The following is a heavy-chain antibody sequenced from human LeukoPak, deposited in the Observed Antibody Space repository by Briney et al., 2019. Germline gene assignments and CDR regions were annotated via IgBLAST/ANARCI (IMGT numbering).Heavy chain of an antibody. CDR3: AIIRDRRVDY. J-gene: IGHJ4*02. V-gene: IGHV3-48*03. Sequence: GGPLRLSCAASGFTLRSYEMNWVRQSPGKGLEGVSYISSSGSTIDYADSVKGRFTTSRDNAKNSLYLQMNSLRGEDTAVYYFAIIRDRRVDYWGQGTLVTVSS. CDR2: ISSSGSTI. D-gene: IGHD5-24*01. CDR1: GFTLRSYE.